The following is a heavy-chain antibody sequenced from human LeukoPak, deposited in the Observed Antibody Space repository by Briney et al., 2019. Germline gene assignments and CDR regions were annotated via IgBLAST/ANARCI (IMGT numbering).Heavy chain of an antibody. Sequence: PGGSLRLSCAASGFSFSSHWMSWVRQAPGKGLEWVSSISSSSSYIYYADSAKGRFTISRDNAKNSLYLQMNSLRAEDTAVYYCARDLSTYDYVWGSYRYTVDYWGQGTLVTVSS. CDR3: ARDLSTYDYVWGSYRYTVDY. CDR1: GFSFSSHW. J-gene: IGHJ4*02. D-gene: IGHD3-16*02. CDR2: ISSSSSYI. V-gene: IGHV3-21*01.